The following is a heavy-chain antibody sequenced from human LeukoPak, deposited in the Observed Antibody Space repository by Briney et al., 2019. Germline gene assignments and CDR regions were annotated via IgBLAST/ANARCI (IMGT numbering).Heavy chain of an antibody. CDR2: IWYDGSHE. J-gene: IGHJ3*02. D-gene: IGHD4-23*01. V-gene: IGHV3-33*01. CDR3: ARDLTVVTRGAFDM. CDR1: GFTFSICG. Sequence: GGSLRLSCATSGFTFSICGMHWVRQARGKGQEWVAVIWYDGSHENYAHSVKGRFTISRDNSKNTLYLQMNSVRAEDTAVYYCARDLTVVTRGAFDMWGQGTMVAVS.